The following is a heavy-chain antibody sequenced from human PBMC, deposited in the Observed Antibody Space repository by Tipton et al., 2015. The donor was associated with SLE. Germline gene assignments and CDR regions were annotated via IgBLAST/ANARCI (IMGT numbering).Heavy chain of an antibody. Sequence: GSLRLSCAASGFTFSDYYLSWIRQAPGKGLEWVSYISSSGSTIYYADSVKGQFTISRDNSKNTLYLQMNSLRAEDTAVYYCARVWMYSNYDFDSWGQGTLVTVSS. D-gene: IGHD4-11*01. CDR2: ISSSGSTI. V-gene: IGHV3-11*01. J-gene: IGHJ4*02. CDR1: GFTFSDYY. CDR3: ARVWMYSNYDFDS.